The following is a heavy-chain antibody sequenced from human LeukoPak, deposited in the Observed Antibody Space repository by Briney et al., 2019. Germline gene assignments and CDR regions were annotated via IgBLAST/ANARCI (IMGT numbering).Heavy chain of an antibody. V-gene: IGHV3-43D*03. CDR1: GFTFDAYA. D-gene: IGHD5-18*01. Sequence: QPGGSLRLSCAASGFTFDAYAMHWVRQAPGKGLEWVSLISWDGGSTYYADSVKGRFTISRDNSKNSLYLQMNSLRAEDTALYYCAKDRGYGYYYYYMDVWGKGTTVTVSS. CDR2: ISWDGGST. J-gene: IGHJ6*03. CDR3: AKDRGYGYYYYYMDV.